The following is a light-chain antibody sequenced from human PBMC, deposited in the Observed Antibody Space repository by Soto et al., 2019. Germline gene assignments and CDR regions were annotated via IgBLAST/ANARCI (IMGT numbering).Light chain of an antibody. J-gene: IGLJ2*01. Sequence: QSALTQPASVSGSPGQSITISCTGTSSDVGGYNYVSWYQQHPGKAPKLMIYDVSKRPSGVPDRFSGSKSGNTASLTISELQAEDEGDYYCCSYAGSYTLVFGGGTKLTVL. CDR3: CSYAGSYTLV. CDR2: DVS. V-gene: IGLV2-11*01. CDR1: SSDVGGYNY.